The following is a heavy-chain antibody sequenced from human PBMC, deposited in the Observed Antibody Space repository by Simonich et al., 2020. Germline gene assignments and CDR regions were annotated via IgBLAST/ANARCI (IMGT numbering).Heavy chain of an antibody. Sequence: EVQLVQSGAEVKKPGATVQISCKVSGYTLTDYYMHRVQQAPGKGLRWWGLVDPEDWETIYAEKFQGRVTITADTSTDTAYMELSSLRSEDTAVYYCATGFEYSSSSWAFDIWGQGTMVTVSS. V-gene: IGHV1-69-2*01. CDR1: GYTLTDYY. CDR2: VDPEDWET. J-gene: IGHJ3*02. CDR3: ATGFEYSSSSWAFDI. D-gene: IGHD6-6*01.